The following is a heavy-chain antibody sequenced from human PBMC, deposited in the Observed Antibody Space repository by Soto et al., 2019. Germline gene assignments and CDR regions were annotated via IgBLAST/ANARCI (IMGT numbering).Heavy chain of an antibody. CDR3: ARPGGRGYSGKWWFDP. D-gene: IGHD5-12*01. Sequence: QVQLQQWGAGVLKPSETLSLTCAVYGGSFSGYYWSWIRQPPGKGLEWIGEINHSGSTNYNPSLKSRVTISVDTSKNQFSLKLSSVTAADTAVYYCARPGGRGYSGKWWFDPWGQGTLVTVSS. CDR2: INHSGST. CDR1: GGSFSGYY. J-gene: IGHJ5*02. V-gene: IGHV4-34*01.